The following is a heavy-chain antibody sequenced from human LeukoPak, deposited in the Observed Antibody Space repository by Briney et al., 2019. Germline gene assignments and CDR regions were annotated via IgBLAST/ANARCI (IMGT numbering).Heavy chain of an antibody. J-gene: IGHJ4*02. CDR1: GFTFSTFG. D-gene: IGHD3-22*01. CDR2: ISYDGSTK. Sequence: GGSLRLSCAASGFTFSTFGMHWVRQAPGQGLEWVAVISYDGSTKYYADSVKGRFTISRDNSKTTLCLQMNSLRAEDTAVYYCAKDRVNYYDSSGYANWGQGTLVTVSS. V-gene: IGHV3-30*18. CDR3: AKDRVNYYDSSGYAN.